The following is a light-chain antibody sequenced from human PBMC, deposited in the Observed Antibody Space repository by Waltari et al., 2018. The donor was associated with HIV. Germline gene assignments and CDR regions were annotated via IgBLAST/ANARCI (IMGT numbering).Light chain of an antibody. V-gene: IGLV1-51*02. CDR3: GTWDSSLSAWV. Sequence: QSVLTQPPSVSAAPGQKVTISCSGSISNIGDNYLSWFQQLPGTAPNLLLYEKNIRPSGIPDRFAGSKAGTSATLGITGLQTGDEADYYCGTWDSSLSAWVFGGGTKLTVL. CDR1: ISNIGDNY. J-gene: IGLJ3*02. CDR2: EKN.